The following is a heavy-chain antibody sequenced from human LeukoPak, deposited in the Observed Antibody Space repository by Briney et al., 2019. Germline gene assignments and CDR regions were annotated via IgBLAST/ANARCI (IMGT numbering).Heavy chain of an antibody. V-gene: IGHV3-11*04. CDR3: ARAQYSGSYLAAFDI. Sequence: GGSLRLSCAASGFTFSDYYMSWIRQAPGKGLEWVSYISSSGSTIYYADSVKGRFTISRENAKNSLYLQMNSLRAEDTAVYYCARAQYSGSYLAAFDIWGQGTMVTVSS. CDR2: ISSSGSTI. CDR1: GFTFSDYY. D-gene: IGHD1-26*01. J-gene: IGHJ3*02.